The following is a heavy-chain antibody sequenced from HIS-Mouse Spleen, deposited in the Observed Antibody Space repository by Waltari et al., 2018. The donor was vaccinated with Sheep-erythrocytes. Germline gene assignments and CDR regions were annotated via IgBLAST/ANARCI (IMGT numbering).Heavy chain of an antibody. V-gene: IGHV3-30*18. D-gene: IGHD1-26*01. CDR2: ISYDGSNK. CDR1: GFPFRSYG. J-gene: IGHJ4*02. CDR3: AKPVGATTAFDY. Sequence: QVQLVESGGGVVQPGRSLRLPCAASGFPFRSYGMHWVRQAPGKGLEWVAVISYDGSNKYYADSVKGRFTISRDNSKNTLYLQMNSLRAEDTAVYYCAKPVGATTAFDYWGQGTLVTVSS.